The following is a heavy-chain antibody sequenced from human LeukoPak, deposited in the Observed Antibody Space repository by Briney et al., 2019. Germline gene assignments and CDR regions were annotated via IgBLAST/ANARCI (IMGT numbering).Heavy chain of an antibody. CDR1: GGSISSSSYY. D-gene: IGHD3-22*01. J-gene: IGHJ4*02. Sequence: SETLSLTCTVSGGSISSSSYYWGWIRQPPGKGLEWIGSTYYSGSTYYNPSLKRRVTISVDTSKNQFSLKLSSVTAADTAVYYCARLHYYDSSGYYRFDYWGQGTLVTVSS. CDR3: ARLHYYDSSGYYRFDY. V-gene: IGHV4-39*01. CDR2: TYYSGST.